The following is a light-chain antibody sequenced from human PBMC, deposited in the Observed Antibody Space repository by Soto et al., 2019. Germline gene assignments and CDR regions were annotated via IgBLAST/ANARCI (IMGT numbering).Light chain of an antibody. CDR2: TVS. CDR1: QAISSF. V-gene: IGKV1-9*01. CDR3: QQLKTYPRT. J-gene: IGKJ1*01. Sequence: DIQLTQPQSFLSASVGDRVTITCRASQAISSFLACYQQKPGKAPTLLIFTVSTLQSGFPSRFSGSGSGTEFNLTISSLQPEDFATYYCQQLKTYPRTFGQGTKVEI.